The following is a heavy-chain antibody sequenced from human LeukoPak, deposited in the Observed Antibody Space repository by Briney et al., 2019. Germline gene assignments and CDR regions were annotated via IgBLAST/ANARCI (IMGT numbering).Heavy chain of an antibody. J-gene: IGHJ4*02. V-gene: IGHV4-59*01. CDR3: ARGGKRIAARFDY. CDR2: IYYSGST. CDR1: GGSISSYY. D-gene: IGHD6-13*01. Sequence: SETLSLTCTISGGSISSYYWSWIRQPPGKGLGWIGYIYYSGSTNYNPSLKSRVTISVDTSKNQFSLKLSSVTAADTAVYYCARGGKRIAARFDYWGQGTLVTVSS.